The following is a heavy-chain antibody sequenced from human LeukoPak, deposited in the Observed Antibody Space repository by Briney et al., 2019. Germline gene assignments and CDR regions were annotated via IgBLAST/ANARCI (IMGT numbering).Heavy chain of an antibody. CDR1: GFIFSDYN. V-gene: IGHV3-48*04. CDR3: ARGNFDSSGTFDN. J-gene: IGHJ4*02. Sequence: PGGSLRLSCAASGFIFSDYNMNWVRQAPGKGLEWVSYISSGSSTIYYADSVKGRFTISRDNAKNSLYLQMNSLRAEDTAMYYCARGNFDSSGTFDNWGQGTLVTVSS. D-gene: IGHD3-22*01. CDR2: ISSGSSTI.